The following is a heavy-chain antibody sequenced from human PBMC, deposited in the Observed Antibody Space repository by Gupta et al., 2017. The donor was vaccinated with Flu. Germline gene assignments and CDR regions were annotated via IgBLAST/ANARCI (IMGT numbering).Heavy chain of an antibody. D-gene: IGHD3-10*01. CDR3: ARGITMVRGVIINWFDP. CDR2: IYYSGST. V-gene: IGHV4-31*03. CDR1: GGSISSGGYY. Sequence: QVQLQESGPGLVKPSQTLSLTCTVSGGSISSGGYYWSWIRQHPGKGLEWIGYIYYSGSTYYNPSLKSRVTISVDTSKNQFSLKLSSVTAADTAVYYCARGITMVRGVIINWFDPWGQGTLVTVSS. J-gene: IGHJ5*02.